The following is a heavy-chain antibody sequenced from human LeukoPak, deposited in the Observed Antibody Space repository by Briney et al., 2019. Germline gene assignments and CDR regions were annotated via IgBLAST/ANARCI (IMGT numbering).Heavy chain of an antibody. CDR1: GGSISSYY. CDR2: THYSGST. Sequence: SETLSLTCTVSGGSISSYYWSWLRQPPGKGLEYIGYTHYSGSTYYNPSLKSRVNISVDKSKNQFALKLTSVTAADTAVYYCARDLGDYWSGFRSYFFDYWGQGTLVTVSS. D-gene: IGHD3-3*01. CDR3: ARDLGDYWSGFRSYFFDY. V-gene: IGHV4-59*12. J-gene: IGHJ4*02.